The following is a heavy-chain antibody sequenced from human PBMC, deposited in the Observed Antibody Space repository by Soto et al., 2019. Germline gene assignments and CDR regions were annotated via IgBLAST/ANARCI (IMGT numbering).Heavy chain of an antibody. CDR1: GFTFSNYW. V-gene: IGHV3-74*01. CDR3: ARGYSGSARAY. J-gene: IGHJ4*02. Sequence: GGSLRLSCAASGFTFSNYWKYWVRQAPGKGLVWVSRITGDGSSTTYADSVKGRFTISRDNAKNTLYLQMNSLTVDDTAVYYCARGYSGSARAYWGQGTLVTVSS. D-gene: IGHD3-10*01. CDR2: ITGDGSST.